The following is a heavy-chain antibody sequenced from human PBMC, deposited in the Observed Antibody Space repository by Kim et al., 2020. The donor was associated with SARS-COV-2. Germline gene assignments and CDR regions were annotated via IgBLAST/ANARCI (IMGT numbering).Heavy chain of an antibody. CDR2: IHGSGDTT. V-gene: IGHV3-23*05. D-gene: IGHD6-13*01. J-gene: IGHJ4*02. CDR3: AKYGAAAGHVDY. Sequence: GGSLRLSCAASGFTFGSYAMTWVRQAPGKGLEWVSAIHGSGDTTFYADSVKGRFTLSRDNSKNTLYLQMNTLRPEDTAVYYCAKYGAAAGHVDYWGQGTLVTVSS. CDR1: GFTFGSYA.